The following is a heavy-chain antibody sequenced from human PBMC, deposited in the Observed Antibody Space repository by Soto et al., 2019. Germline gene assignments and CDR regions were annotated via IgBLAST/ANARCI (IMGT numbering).Heavy chain of an antibody. Sequence: QVQLVQSGAEVKQSGASVRVSCKASGYSFTSSAIHWVRQAPGQRLEWMGWINAGNGNTRYSQEFQGRVTVTSDTSASTAYMELSSPTSEDTAVYFCARSSSAGTIFYYGMDVWGQGTTVTVSS. D-gene: IGHD1-7*01. V-gene: IGHV1-3*01. CDR3: ARSSSAGTIFYYGMDV. J-gene: IGHJ6*02. CDR2: INAGNGNT. CDR1: GYSFTSSA.